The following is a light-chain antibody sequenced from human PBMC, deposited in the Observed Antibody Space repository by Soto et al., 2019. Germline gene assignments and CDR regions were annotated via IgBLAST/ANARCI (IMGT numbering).Light chain of an antibody. V-gene: IGKV1-39*01. CDR3: QQSYSAPRT. CDR1: QSIGTY. J-gene: IGKJ2*01. Sequence: DIQMTQSPSSLPASVGDRISITCRASQSIGTYLSWYQQKPGKAPKLLIYGASKLQSGVPSRFSGSGSETGFTLTISSLQPEEFATYYCQQSYSAPRTLCQGTKVEIK. CDR2: GAS.